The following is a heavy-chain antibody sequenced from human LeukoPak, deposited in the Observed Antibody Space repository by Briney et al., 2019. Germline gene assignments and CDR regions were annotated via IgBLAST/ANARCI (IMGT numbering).Heavy chain of an antibody. D-gene: IGHD1-26*01. V-gene: IGHV4-4*07. CDR2: IYTSGST. J-gene: IGHJ4*02. CDR3: ARDLVGAPDY. CDR1: NDSITSYY. Sequence: PSETLSLTCTVSNDSITSYYWSWIRQPAGKGLEWIGCIYTSGSTNYNPSLKSRVTISVDTSKNQFSLKPTSVTAADTAVYYCARDLVGAPDYWGQGTLVTVSS.